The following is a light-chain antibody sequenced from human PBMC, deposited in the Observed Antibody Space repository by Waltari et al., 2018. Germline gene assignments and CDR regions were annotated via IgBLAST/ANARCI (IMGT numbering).Light chain of an antibody. CDR1: SAHISNV. Sequence: QLVLTQTPSASASLGASVKLTCPLTSAHISNVNTWILQHPRKGPRYLMKVNSDGSHSKGDDIPDRFSGSSSGAERYLTISSLQSEDEADYYCQTGGHGTWVFGGGTKLTVL. J-gene: IGLJ3*02. CDR2: VNSDGSH. V-gene: IGLV4-69*01. CDR3: QTGGHGTWV.